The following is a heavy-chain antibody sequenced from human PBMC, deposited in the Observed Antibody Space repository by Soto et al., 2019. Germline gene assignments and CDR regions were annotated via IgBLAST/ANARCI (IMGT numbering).Heavy chain of an antibody. J-gene: IGHJ3*02. CDR2: IYYSGST. V-gene: IGHV4-31*03. CDR1: GGTISSGGYY. CDR3: ARAPPRGARGAFDI. Sequence: SETLSLTCTVSGGTISSGGYYWSWIRQHPGKGLEWIGYIYYSGSTYYNPSLKSRVTISVDTSKNQFSLKLSSATAADTAVYYCARAPPRGARGAFDIWGQGTMVT.